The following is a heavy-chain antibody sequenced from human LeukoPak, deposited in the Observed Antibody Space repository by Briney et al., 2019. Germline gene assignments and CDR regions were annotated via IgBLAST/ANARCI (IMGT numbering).Heavy chain of an antibody. CDR3: ARTHRGGYCSSTSCYGTARYFDY. CDR1: GGSFSGYY. Sequence: PPETLSLTCAVYGGSFSGYYWSWIRQPPGKGLGWIGEINHSGSTNYNPSLKSRVTISVDTSKNQFSLKLSSVTAADTAVYYCARTHRGGYCSSTSCYGTARYFDYWGQGTLVTVSS. CDR2: INHSGST. V-gene: IGHV4-34*01. D-gene: IGHD2-2*01. J-gene: IGHJ4*02.